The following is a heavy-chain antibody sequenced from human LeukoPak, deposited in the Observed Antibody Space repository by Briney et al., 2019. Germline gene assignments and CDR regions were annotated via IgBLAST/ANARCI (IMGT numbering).Heavy chain of an antibody. CDR3: ANSQRRFLEELYYYYYMDV. V-gene: IGHV1-69*02. D-gene: IGHD3-3*01. CDR1: GGTFSSYT. CDR2: IVPILGIA. J-gene: IGHJ6*03. Sequence: SVKVSCKASGGTFSSYTISWVRQAPGQGLEWMGRIVPILGIANYAQKFQGRVTITADKSTSTAYMELSSLRSEDTAVYYCANSQRRFLEELYYYYYMDVWGKGTTVTVSS.